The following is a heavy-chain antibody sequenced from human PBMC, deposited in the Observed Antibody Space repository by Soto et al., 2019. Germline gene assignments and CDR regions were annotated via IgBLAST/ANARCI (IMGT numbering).Heavy chain of an antibody. J-gene: IGHJ4*02. V-gene: IGHV3-30*04. D-gene: IGHD6-25*01. CDR1: GFTFSNYP. CDR3: AREVSIGVAAAGYFDS. CDR2: ISYDGNTK. Sequence: QVHLAESGGGVVQPGRSLRLSCAASGFTFSNYPMNWVRQAPGKGLEWVAVISYDGNTKHYADSVKGRCTISRDNPRKTMYLQMNSLRVEDTAVYSCAREVSIGVAAAGYFDSWGQGAQVTVSS.